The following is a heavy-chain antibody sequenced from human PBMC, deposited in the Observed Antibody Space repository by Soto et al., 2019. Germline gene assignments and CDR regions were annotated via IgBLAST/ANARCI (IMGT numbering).Heavy chain of an antibody. CDR2: ISGSGGST. CDR3: AKASTSGSASRSAFDI. Sequence: EVQLLESGGGLVQPGGSLRLSCAASGFTFSSYAMSWVRQAPGKGLEWFSAISGSGGSTYYADSVKGRFTISRDNSKNTLYLQMNSLRAEDKAVYYCAKASTSGSASRSAFDIWGQGTMVTVSS. J-gene: IGHJ3*02. V-gene: IGHV3-23*01. CDR1: GFTFSSYA. D-gene: IGHD2-2*01.